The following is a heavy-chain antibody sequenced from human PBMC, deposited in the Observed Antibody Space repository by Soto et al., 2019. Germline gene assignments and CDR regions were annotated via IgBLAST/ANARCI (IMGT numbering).Heavy chain of an antibody. V-gene: IGHV3-48*02. CDR2: ISASSSNI. Sequence: EVQLVESGGGLVQPGESLRLSCAASGFTFSSYSLNWVRQAPGKGLEWVSYISASSSNIYYADSVKGRFTISRDNANNSLYLQMNSLRDGDTAVYYCARDWYSNALAPAAFDIWGQGTMVIVSS. CDR3: ARDWYSNALAPAAFDI. CDR1: GFTFSSYS. J-gene: IGHJ3*02. D-gene: IGHD4-4*01.